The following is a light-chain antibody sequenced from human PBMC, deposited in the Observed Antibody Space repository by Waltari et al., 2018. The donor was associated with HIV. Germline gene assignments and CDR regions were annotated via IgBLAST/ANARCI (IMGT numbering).Light chain of an antibody. V-gene: IGLV3-19*01. Sequence: SSELTQVPAVPVALGQTVTRTCEGDSLSRYHASRYQQKPGQAPILVICDKNHRPSRIPDRFPGSSSGNTASLTITGAQAEDEADYYCNSRDSSGNHWVFGGGTKLTVL. J-gene: IGLJ3*02. CDR3: NSRDSSGNHWV. CDR1: SLSRYH. CDR2: DKN.